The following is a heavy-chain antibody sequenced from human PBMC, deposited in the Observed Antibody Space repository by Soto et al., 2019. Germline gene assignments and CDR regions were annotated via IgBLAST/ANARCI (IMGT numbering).Heavy chain of an antibody. D-gene: IGHD3-22*01. CDR3: ARGVNDYDSSGYYGGSLFDY. CDR2: VYSSGST. J-gene: IGHJ4*02. Sequence: SETLSLTCSVSGGSISGYYWNWIRQPAGKGLEWIGRVYSSGSTNYNPSVKSRITMSIDTSKNQFSLKLSSVTAADTAVYYCARGVNDYDSSGYYGGSLFDYWGQGTLVTVSS. V-gene: IGHV4-4*07. CDR1: GGSISGYY.